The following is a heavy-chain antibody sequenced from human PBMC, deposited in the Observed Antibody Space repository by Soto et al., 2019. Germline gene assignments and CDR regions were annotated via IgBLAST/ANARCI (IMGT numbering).Heavy chain of an antibody. Sequence: SETLSLTCTVSGVFISTSYWSWIRQPPGKGLEWIGCTYYSGNINYNPSLKSRVTISVDTSKNQFSLKLSSVTAADTAVYYCARDYGDYEPHFGYWGQGALVTVSS. V-gene: IGHV4-59*08. CDR2: TYYSGNI. CDR1: GVFISTSY. J-gene: IGHJ4*02. D-gene: IGHD4-17*01. CDR3: ARDYGDYEPHFGY.